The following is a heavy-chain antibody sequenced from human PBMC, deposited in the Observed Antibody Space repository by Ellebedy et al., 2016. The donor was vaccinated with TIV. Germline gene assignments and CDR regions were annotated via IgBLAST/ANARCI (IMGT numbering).Heavy chain of an antibody. Sequence: GESLKISXAASGFTFSSYAMSWVRQAPGKGLEWVSAISGSGGSTYYADSVKGRFTISRDNSKNTLYLQMNSLRAEDTAVYYCARELMVYGDYSVYGMDVWGQGTTVTVSS. J-gene: IGHJ6*02. CDR3: ARELMVYGDYSVYGMDV. CDR1: GFTFSSYA. V-gene: IGHV3-23*01. D-gene: IGHD4-17*01. CDR2: ISGSGGST.